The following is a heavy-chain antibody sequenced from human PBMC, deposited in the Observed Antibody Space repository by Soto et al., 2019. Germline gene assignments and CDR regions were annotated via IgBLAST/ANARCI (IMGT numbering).Heavy chain of an antibody. CDR2: IRSKAYGGTT. J-gene: IGHJ5*02. CDR3: TRHQEDIVFVSVPKVRVGFDP. V-gene: IGHV3-49*03. D-gene: IGHD2-15*01. CDR1: GFTFGDNA. Sequence: PGGSLRLYCTGSGFTFGDNAMTWFRQAPGKGLEWVGFIRSKAYGGTTEYAASVTDRFIISRDDSKSIAYLQMNSLKTEDTAVYYCTRHQEDIVFVSVPKVRVGFDPWGQGTQVTVSS.